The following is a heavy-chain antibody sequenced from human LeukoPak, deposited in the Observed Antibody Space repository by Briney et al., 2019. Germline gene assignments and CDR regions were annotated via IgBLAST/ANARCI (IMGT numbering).Heavy chain of an antibody. D-gene: IGHD1-1*01. CDR1: GFTFSNYG. V-gene: IGHV3-33*01. Sequence: GRSLRLSCAASGFTFSNYGMHWVRQAPGKGLEWVAVIWYDGSNKYYADSVGRFTISRDNSKNTLYLQMNSLRAEDTAVYYCARQLGWIDDYWGQGTLVTVSS. CDR2: IWYDGSNK. CDR3: ARQLGWIDDY. J-gene: IGHJ4*02.